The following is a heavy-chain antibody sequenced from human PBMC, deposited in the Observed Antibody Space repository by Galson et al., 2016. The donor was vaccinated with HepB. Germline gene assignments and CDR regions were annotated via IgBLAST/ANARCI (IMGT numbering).Heavy chain of an antibody. Sequence: LSLTCTVSGGSFSSSDYYWDWIRQPPGKGLEWIGTIYYLGGTHYNPSLNSRVTMSVDTSKNQSSLELTSVTATETAVYYCARRRDYGGDHDAFDIWGQGTMVTVSS. J-gene: IGHJ3*02. CDR2: IYYLGGT. CDR1: GGSFSSSDYY. V-gene: IGHV4-39*01. D-gene: IGHD4-23*01. CDR3: ARRRDYGGDHDAFDI.